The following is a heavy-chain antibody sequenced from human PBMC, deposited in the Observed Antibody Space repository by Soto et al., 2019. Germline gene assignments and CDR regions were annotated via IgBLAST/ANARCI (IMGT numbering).Heavy chain of an antibody. D-gene: IGHD6-19*01. CDR1: GFSFSTYG. CDR3: TREQQWVVYGASDI. Sequence: QVQLVESGGGVVHPGRSLRLSCAASGFSFSTYGFYWVRQAPGKGLEWVALIWHDGSITDYADSVQGRFTISRDNSKNTLYLQINSLRAEDTAVYYCTREQQWVVYGASDIWGQGTMVTVSS. CDR2: IWHDGSIT. J-gene: IGHJ3*02. V-gene: IGHV3-33*01.